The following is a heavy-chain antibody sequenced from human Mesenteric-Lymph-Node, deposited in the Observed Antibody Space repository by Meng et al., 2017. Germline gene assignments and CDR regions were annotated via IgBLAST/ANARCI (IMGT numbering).Heavy chain of an antibody. CDR1: GGSISSGGHS. V-gene: IGHV4-31*03. Sequence: QVQLQESGPGLGKPAQTLSLTCTGSGGSISSGGHSGSWIRQHPGKGLEWIAYIYYSGSTYYNPSLKSRVILSVDTSKNQFSLKLSSVTAADTAVYYCARVNSSGYFLDYWGQGTLVTVSS. CDR2: IYYSGST. CDR3: ARVNSSGYFLDY. J-gene: IGHJ4*01. D-gene: IGHD3-22*01.